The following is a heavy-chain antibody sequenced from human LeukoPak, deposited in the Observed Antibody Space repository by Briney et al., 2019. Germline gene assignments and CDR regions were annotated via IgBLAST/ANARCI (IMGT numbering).Heavy chain of an antibody. J-gene: IGHJ4*02. V-gene: IGHV3-11*06. CDR2: ISSSSTYT. CDR1: GCTSSDYY. Sequence: GGSLRLSCEASGCTSSDYYMSWIRQAPGKGLEWVSYISSSSTYTNYADSVKGRFTISRDNAKNSLYLQMNSLRAEDTAVYYCAREPSKQHFDIWGQGTLVTVSS. D-gene: IGHD6-13*01. CDR3: AREPSKQHFDI.